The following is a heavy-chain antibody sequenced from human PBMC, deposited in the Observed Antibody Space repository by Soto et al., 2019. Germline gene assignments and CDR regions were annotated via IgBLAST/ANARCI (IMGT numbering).Heavy chain of an antibody. J-gene: IGHJ6*02. CDR3: AKGDGFILAV. D-gene: IGHD1-26*01. CDR1: GFTVNSNY. CDR2: TNTGGTT. Sequence: VQALATGGGLIQPGGSLRLSCAASGFTVNSNYMSWVRQAPGEGLQWVSITNTGGTTYYADSVKGRFTVSRDNSKNTLYLQMNSLRAEDTAVYYCAKGDGFILAVWGQGTTVSVSS. V-gene: IGHV3-53*02.